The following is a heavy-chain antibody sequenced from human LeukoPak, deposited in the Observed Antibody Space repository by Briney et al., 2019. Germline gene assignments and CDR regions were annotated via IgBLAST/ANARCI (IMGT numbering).Heavy chain of an antibody. Sequence: SETLSLTCAVYGGSFSGYYWSWIRKPPGKGLEWLGEINHSGSTKYNPSLKSRITISVDTSKNQLSLKLSSVTAVDTAVYRCVRRVGRKFGERFYYYHYMDVWDKGTTVTISS. CDR2: INHSGST. J-gene: IGHJ6*03. D-gene: IGHD3-10*01. CDR1: GGSFSGYY. V-gene: IGHV4-34*01. CDR3: VRRVGRKFGERFYYYHYMDV.